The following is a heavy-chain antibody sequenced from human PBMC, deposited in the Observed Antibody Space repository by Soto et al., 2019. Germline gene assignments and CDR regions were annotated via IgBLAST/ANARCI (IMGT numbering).Heavy chain of an antibody. CDR1: GGSFSGYY. D-gene: IGHD4-4*01. V-gene: IGHV4-34*01. Sequence: KTSETLSLTCAVYGGSFSGYYWSWIRQPPGKGLEWIGEINHSGSTNYNPSLKSRVTISVDTSKNQFSLKLSSVTAADTAVYYCASPLNVYSNYVGSWGQGTLVTVSS. CDR2: INHSGST. CDR3: ASPLNVYSNYVGS. J-gene: IGHJ5*02.